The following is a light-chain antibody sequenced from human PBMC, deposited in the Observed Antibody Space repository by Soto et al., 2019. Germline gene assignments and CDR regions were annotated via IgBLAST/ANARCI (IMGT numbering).Light chain of an antibody. CDR2: EVS. CDR3: SLYTSSSTLAV. Sequence: QSALTQPASVSGSPGQSITISCTGTSSDVGGYNYVSWYQQHPGKAPKLMIYEVSNRPSGVSNRFSGSQSGNTASLTISGLQAEDEADYYCSLYTSSSTLAVFGGGTQLTVL. J-gene: IGLJ7*01. V-gene: IGLV2-14*01. CDR1: SSDVGGYNY.